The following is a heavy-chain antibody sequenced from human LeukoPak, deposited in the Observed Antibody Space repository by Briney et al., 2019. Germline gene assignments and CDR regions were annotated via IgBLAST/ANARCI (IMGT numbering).Heavy chain of an antibody. CDR3: ARDYEKYFYDSSGYQVGGMDV. CDR1: GFSFGDYG. V-gene: IGHV3-20*04. J-gene: IGHJ6*02. CDR2: INWDGGRI. Sequence: GGSLRLSCEASGFSFGDYGMSWVRQGPGKGLEWVSGINWDGGRIGYGVSVKGRFTIYRDNAKKSLHLQMNSLTDEDTALYYCARDYEKYFYDSSGYQVGGMDVWGQGTTVIVSS. D-gene: IGHD3-22*01.